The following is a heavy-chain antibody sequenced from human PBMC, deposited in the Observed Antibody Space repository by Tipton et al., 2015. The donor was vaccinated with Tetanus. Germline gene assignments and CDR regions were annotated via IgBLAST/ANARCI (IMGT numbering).Heavy chain of an antibody. CDR3: ARLDEYSSSPGAFDY. D-gene: IGHD6-6*01. J-gene: IGHJ4*02. V-gene: IGHV4-30-4*01. CDR1: GGSISSGDYY. CDR2: IYYSGST. Sequence: TLSLTCTVSGGSISSGDYYWSWIRQPPGKGLEWIGYIYYSGSTYYNPSLKSRVTISVDTSKNQFSLKLGSVTAADTAVYYCARLDEYSSSPGAFDYWGQGTLVTVSS.